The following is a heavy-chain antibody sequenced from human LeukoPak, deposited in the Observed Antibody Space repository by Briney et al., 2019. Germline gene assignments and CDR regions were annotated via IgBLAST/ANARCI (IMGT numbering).Heavy chain of an antibody. CDR3: AKDWGREAPSYYFDY. CDR1: GFTFSSYG. J-gene: IGHJ4*02. D-gene: IGHD3-16*01. V-gene: IGHV3-30*02. Sequence: GGSLRLSCAASGFTFSSYGMHWVRQAPGKGLEWVAFIRYDGSNKYYADSVKGRFTISRDNSKNTLYLQMNSLRAEDTAVYYCAKDWGREAPSYYFDYWGQGTLVTVSS. CDR2: IRYDGSNK.